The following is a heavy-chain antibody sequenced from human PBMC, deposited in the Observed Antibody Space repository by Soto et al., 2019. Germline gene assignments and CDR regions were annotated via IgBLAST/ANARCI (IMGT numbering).Heavy chain of an antibody. Sequence: PSGSPYLTCTGSVVSIGSYYWSWIRQPLGTGLEWIGCIYYSGSTNYNPSLKSRVTISVDTSKNQFSLKLSSVTAADTAVYYCAREGYSSGYYYYYGMDVWGQGTTVTVS. CDR3: AREGYSSGYYYYYGMDV. D-gene: IGHD3-22*01. V-gene: IGHV4-59*01. J-gene: IGHJ6*02. CDR2: IYYSGST. CDR1: VVSIGSYY.